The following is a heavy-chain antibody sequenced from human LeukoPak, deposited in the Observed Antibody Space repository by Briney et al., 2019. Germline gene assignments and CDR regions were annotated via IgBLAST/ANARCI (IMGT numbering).Heavy chain of an antibody. V-gene: IGHV4-59*11. CDR1: GGSISSHY. CDR3: ARDRGTGTFDY. D-gene: IGHD1-1*01. J-gene: IGHJ4*02. CDR2: IYYSGST. Sequence: PSQTLSLTCTVSGGSISSHYWSWIRQPPGKGLEWIGYIYYSGSTNYNPSLKSRVAISVDTSKDQFSLKLSSVTAADTAVYYCARDRGTGTFDYWGQGTLVTVSS.